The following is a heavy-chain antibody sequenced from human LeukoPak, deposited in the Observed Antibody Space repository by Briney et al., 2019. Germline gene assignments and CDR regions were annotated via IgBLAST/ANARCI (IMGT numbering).Heavy chain of an antibody. V-gene: IGHV4-59*01. D-gene: IGHD3-10*01. J-gene: IGHJ6*02. Sequence: SETLSLTCTVSGGSISSYYWSWIRQPPGKGLEWIGYIYYSGSTNYNPSLKSRVTISVDTSKNQFSLKLSSVTAADTAVYYCARDRFHLPDEDYYGSGSKYGMDVWGQGTTVTVSS. CDR1: GGSISSYY. CDR3: ARDRFHLPDEDYYGSGSKYGMDV. CDR2: IYYSGST.